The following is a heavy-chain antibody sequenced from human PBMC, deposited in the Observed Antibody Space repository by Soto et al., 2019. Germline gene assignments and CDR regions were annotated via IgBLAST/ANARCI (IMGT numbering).Heavy chain of an antibody. CDR1: GYTFSSYA. D-gene: IGHD3-22*01. CDR2: VNAGNGHT. J-gene: IGHJ5*01. CDR3: AGGIGGYFDGPFDS. V-gene: IGHV1-3*01. Sequence: QVQLVQSGAEVKKPGASVRVSCKASGYTFSSYAIQWVRQAPGQRPEWMGWVNAGNGHTKYSQKFQDRVTFTRDTSTSTTYMELSSLRSEDTAVYYCAGGIGGYFDGPFDSWGQGSVVTVSS.